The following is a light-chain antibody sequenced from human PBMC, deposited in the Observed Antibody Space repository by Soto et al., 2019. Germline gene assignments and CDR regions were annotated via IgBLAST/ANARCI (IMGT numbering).Light chain of an antibody. J-gene: IGKJ1*01. CDR3: MQGSHWPRT. CDR1: QSLVNSDGNTY. Sequence: EVVMTQSPLSLPVTLGQPASISCRSSQSLVNSDGNTYLNWFHQRPGQSPRRLIYKVSNRDSGVPDRFSGSGSGTDFTLRISRVEAEDGGVYYCMQGSHWPRTFDQGTRVEIK. V-gene: IGKV2-30*01. CDR2: KVS.